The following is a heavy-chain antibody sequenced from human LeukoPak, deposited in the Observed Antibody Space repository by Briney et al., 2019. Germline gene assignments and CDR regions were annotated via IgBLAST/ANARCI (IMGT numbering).Heavy chain of an antibody. CDR3: ARSGPPGRYNWFDP. J-gene: IGHJ5*02. CDR1: GFTFNGYS. Sequence: GGSLRLSCAASGFTFNGYSMNWVRQVPGKGLEWISYITGSSGTIYYADSVEGRFTISRDNAKNSLYLQMNSLRAEDTAVYYCARSGPPGRYNWFDPWGQGTLVTVSS. CDR2: ITGSSGTI. V-gene: IGHV3-48*01.